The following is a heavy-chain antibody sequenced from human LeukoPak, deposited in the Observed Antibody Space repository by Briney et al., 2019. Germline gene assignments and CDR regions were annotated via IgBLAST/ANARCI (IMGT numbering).Heavy chain of an antibody. CDR2: ISGSGGST. V-gene: IGHV3-23*01. Sequence: LEGSLRLSCAASGFTFSGYAMSWVRQAPGKGLEWVSAISGSGGSTYYADSVKGRFTISRDNSKNTLYLQMNSLRAEDTAVYYCAKRGLVRMQEFDYWGQGTLVTVSS. CDR1: GFTFSGYA. J-gene: IGHJ4*02. CDR3: AKRGLVRMQEFDY. D-gene: IGHD1-14*01.